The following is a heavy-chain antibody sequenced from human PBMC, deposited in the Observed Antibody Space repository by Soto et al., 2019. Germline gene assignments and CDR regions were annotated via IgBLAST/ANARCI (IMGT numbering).Heavy chain of an antibody. D-gene: IGHD3-10*01. CDR1: GYTFTSYA. Sequence: QVQLVQSGAEEKKPGASVKVSCKASGYTFTSYAMHWVRQAPGQRLEWMGWINAGNGNTKYSQKFQGRVTITRDTSASTAYMGLSSLRSEDTAVYYCAGGGGGPLDWFDPWGQGTLVTVSS. J-gene: IGHJ5*02. CDR2: INAGNGNT. V-gene: IGHV1-3*05. CDR3: AGGGGGPLDWFDP.